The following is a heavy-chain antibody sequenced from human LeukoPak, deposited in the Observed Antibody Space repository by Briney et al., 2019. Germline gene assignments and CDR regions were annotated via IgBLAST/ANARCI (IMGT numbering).Heavy chain of an antibody. CDR3: ATSIAARKGEYWFDP. Sequence: SETLSLTCAVYGGTFSGYYWTWIRQPPGKGLEWIGYIYYSGSTNYNPSLKSRVTISVDTSKNQFSLKLSSVTAADTAVYYCATSIAARKGEYWFDPWGQGTLVTVSS. CDR1: GGTFSGYY. D-gene: IGHD6-6*01. J-gene: IGHJ5*02. CDR2: IYYSGST. V-gene: IGHV4-59*08.